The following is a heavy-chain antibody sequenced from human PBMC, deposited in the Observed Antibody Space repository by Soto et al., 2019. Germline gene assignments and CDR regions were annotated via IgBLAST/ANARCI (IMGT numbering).Heavy chain of an antibody. D-gene: IGHD3-9*01. CDR3: ARGSGVYRILTGYSHFDY. J-gene: IGHJ4*02. CDR2: IYYSGST. CDR1: GGSISSYY. Sequence: NPSETLSLTCTVSGGSISSYYWSWIRQPPGKGLEWIGYIYYSGSTNYNPSLKSRVTISVDTSKNQFSLKLSSVTAADTAVYYCARGSGVYRILTGYSHFDYWGQGTLVTVSS. V-gene: IGHV4-59*01.